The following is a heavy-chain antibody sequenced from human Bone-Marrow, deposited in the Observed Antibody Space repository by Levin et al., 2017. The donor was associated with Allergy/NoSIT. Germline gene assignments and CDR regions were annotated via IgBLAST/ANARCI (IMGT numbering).Heavy chain of an antibody. D-gene: IGHD6-6*01. CDR3: AKARGYSSSSNYYYMDV. J-gene: IGHJ6*03. Sequence: GESLKISCAASGFTFSSYAMSWVRQAPGKGLEWVSAISGSAGSTYYADSVKGRFTISRDNYKNTLYLQMNSLRAEDTAVYYCAKARGYSSSSNYYYMDVWGKGTTVTVSS. V-gene: IGHV3-23*01. CDR1: GFTFSSYA. CDR2: ISGSAGST.